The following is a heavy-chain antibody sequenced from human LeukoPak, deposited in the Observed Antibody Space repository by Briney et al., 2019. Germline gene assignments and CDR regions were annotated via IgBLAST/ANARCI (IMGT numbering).Heavy chain of an antibody. V-gene: IGHV3-66*01. CDR2: IYSGGST. CDR3: ARYTAMASAFDY. Sequence: AGGSLRLSCAASGFTFSSYWMHWVRQAPGKGLVWVSVIYSGGSTYYADSVKGRFTISRDNSKNTLYLQMNSLRAEDTAVYYCARYTAMASAFDYWGQGTLVTVSS. CDR1: GFTFSSYW. D-gene: IGHD5-18*01. J-gene: IGHJ4*02.